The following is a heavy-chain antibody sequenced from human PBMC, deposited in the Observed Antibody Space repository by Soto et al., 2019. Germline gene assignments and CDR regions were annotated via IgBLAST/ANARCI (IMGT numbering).Heavy chain of an antibody. Sequence: SVKVSCKASGGTFSSYAISWVRQAPGQGLEWMGGIIPIFGTANYAQKFQGRVTITADESTSTAYMELSSLRSEDTAVYYCARARDSFIAAAAINCFDTWGQGTLVTVSS. CDR2: IIPIFGTA. D-gene: IGHD6-13*01. J-gene: IGHJ5*02. CDR1: GGTFSSYA. V-gene: IGHV1-69*13. CDR3: ARARDSFIAAAAINCFDT.